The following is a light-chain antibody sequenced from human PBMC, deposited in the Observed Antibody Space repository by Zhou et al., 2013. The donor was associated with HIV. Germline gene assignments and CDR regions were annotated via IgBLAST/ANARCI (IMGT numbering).Light chain of an antibody. J-gene: IGKJ4*01. V-gene: IGKV1-9*01. CDR2: AAS. Sequence: IQLTQSPSSLSASVGDRVTITCRASQDISNSLAWYQQKPGKAPKLLIYAASTLQSGVPSRFSGSGSGTDFTLTISSLQPEDFATYYCQQLNSYPLTFGGGTKVEIK. CDR1: QDISNS. CDR3: QQLNSYPLT.